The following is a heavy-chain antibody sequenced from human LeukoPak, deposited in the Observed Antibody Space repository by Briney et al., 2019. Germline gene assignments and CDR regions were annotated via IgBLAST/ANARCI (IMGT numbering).Heavy chain of an antibody. CDR1: GYTFTGYY. CDR2: INPSGSST. D-gene: IGHD2-2*01. Sequence: ASVKVSCKASGYTFTGYYMHWVRQAPGQGLEWMGIINPSGSSTSYAQKFQGRVTMTRDTSMSTVYMELSSLRSEDTAVYYCAREGRYQLLLLVYWGQGTLVTVSS. V-gene: IGHV1-46*01. J-gene: IGHJ4*02. CDR3: AREGRYQLLLLVY.